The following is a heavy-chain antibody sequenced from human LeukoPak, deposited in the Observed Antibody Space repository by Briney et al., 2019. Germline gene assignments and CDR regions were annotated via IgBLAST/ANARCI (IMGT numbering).Heavy chain of an antibody. CDR2: INHRGST. J-gene: IGHJ4*02. CDR1: GGSFSGYY. CDR3: ARGRFYDFWSGYYFDY. D-gene: IGHD3-3*01. Sequence: SETLSLTCAVYGGSFSGYYWSWIRQPPGKGLEWIGEINHRGSTNYNPSLKSRVTISVDTSKNQFSLKLSSVTAADTAVYYCARGRFYDFWSGYYFDYWGQGTLVTVSS. V-gene: IGHV4-34*01.